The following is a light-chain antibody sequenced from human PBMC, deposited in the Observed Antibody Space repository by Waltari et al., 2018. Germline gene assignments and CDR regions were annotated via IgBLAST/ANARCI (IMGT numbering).Light chain of an antibody. J-gene: IGLJ2*01. CDR2: KDN. CDR3: ATWDDRQSGVV. V-gene: IGLV1-44*01. Sequence: QTILTQPHSASGTPGPRVTVSCSGDNSNIGKNTVNWYQQLPGPAPKLLIYKDNQRPSGVPDRFSGSRSGTSASLAISGLRPDDEASYYCATWDDRQSGVVFGGGTTLTVL. CDR1: NSNIGKNT.